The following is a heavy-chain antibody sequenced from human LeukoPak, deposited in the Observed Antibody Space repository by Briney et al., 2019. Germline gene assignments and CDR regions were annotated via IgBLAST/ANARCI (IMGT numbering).Heavy chain of an antibody. D-gene: IGHD3-10*01. J-gene: IGHJ4*02. V-gene: IGHV3-23*01. CDR2: ISESGGST. Sequence: PAGSLRLSCALSGFTFSSYAMSCVRQAPGEGLEWVSAISESGGSTYYADSVKGRFTISRDNSKNTLYLQMSSLRDDDTAVYFRARGEGDNWGQGTLVAVSS. CDR3: ARGEGDN. CDR1: GFTFSSYA.